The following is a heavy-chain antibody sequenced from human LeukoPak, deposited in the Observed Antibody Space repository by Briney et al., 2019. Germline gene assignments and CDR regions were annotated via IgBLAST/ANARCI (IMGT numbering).Heavy chain of an antibody. Sequence: GGSLRLSCAASGFTFSSYWMSWVRQAPGKGLEWVANIKQDGSEKYYVDSVKGRFTISRDNAKNSLYLQMNSLRAEDTAVYYCARDNPEEVLLRFGELLFDYWGQGTLVTVSS. V-gene: IGHV3-7*01. CDR3: ARDNPEEVLLRFGELLFDY. CDR1: GFTFSSYW. J-gene: IGHJ4*02. CDR2: IKQDGSEK. D-gene: IGHD3-10*01.